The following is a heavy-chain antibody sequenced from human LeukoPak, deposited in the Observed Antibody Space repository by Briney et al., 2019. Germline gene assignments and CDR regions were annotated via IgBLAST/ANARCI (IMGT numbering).Heavy chain of an antibody. CDR3: ARDGNEDTVMVYQFDY. V-gene: IGHV3-21*01. CDR2: ISSSSSYI. CDR1: GFTFSSYS. Sequence: PGGSLRLSCAASGFTFSSYSMNWVRQAPGKGLEWVSSISSSSSYIYYADSVKGRFTISRDNAKNSLYLQMNSLRAEDTAVYYCARDGNEDTVMVYQFDYWGQGTLLTVSS. J-gene: IGHJ4*02. D-gene: IGHD5-18*01.